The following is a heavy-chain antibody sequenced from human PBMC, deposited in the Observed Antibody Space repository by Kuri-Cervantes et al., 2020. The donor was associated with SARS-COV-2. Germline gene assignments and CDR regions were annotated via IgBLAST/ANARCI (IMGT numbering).Heavy chain of an antibody. CDR2: INHSGST. V-gene: IGHV4-34*01. J-gene: IGHJ6*04. D-gene: IGHD4-23*01. Sequence: ESLKISCAASGFTFSSYAMSWIRQPPGKGLEWIGEINHSGSTNYNPSLKSRVTISVDTSKNQFPLKLSSVTAADTAVYYCARPGGFLDVWGKGTTVTVSS. CDR1: GFTFSSYA. CDR3: ARPGGFLDV.